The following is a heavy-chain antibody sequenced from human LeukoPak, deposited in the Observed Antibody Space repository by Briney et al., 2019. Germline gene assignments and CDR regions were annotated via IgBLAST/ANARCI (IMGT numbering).Heavy chain of an antibody. Sequence: PGGSLRLSCAASGFTFSSYGMHWVRQAPGKGLEWVAVIWYGGSNKYYADSVKGRFTISRDNSKNTLYLQMNSLRAEDTAVYYCAKGGPSSSWPFDYWGQGTLVTVSS. J-gene: IGHJ4*02. V-gene: IGHV3-33*06. CDR2: IWYGGSNK. CDR1: GFTFSSYG. D-gene: IGHD6-6*01. CDR3: AKGGPSSSWPFDY.